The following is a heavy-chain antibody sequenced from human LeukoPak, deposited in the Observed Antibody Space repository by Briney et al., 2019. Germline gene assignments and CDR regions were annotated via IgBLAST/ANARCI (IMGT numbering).Heavy chain of an antibody. CDR1: GFTFSSYA. D-gene: IGHD6-13*01. Sequence: GGSLRLSCAASGFTFSSYAMSWVRQAPGKGLEWVSAISGSGGSTYYADSVKGRFTISRDNSKNTLYLQMNSLRAEDTAVYYCARVVAAAGTNYFDYWGQGTLVTVSS. J-gene: IGHJ4*02. CDR3: ARVVAAAGTNYFDY. V-gene: IGHV3-23*01. CDR2: ISGSGGST.